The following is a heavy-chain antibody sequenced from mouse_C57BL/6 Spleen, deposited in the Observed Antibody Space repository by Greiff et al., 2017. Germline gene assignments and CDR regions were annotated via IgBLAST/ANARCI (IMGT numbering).Heavy chain of an antibody. CDR1: GYTFTSYW. CDR3: ALQLRLDY. D-gene: IGHD3-2*02. Sequence: VQLQQSGAELVKPGASVKLSCTASGYTFTSYWMQWVKQRPGQGLEWIGEIDPSDSYTNYNQQFKGKATLTVDTSSSTAYLQLSSLTSEDSAVYYCALQLRLDYWGQGTTLTVSS. V-gene: IGHV1-50*01. J-gene: IGHJ2*01. CDR2: IDPSDSYT.